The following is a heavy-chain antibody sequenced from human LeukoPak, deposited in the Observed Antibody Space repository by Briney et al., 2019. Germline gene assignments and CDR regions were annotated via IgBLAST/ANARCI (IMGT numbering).Heavy chain of an antibody. J-gene: IGHJ3*02. V-gene: IGHV3-9*01. D-gene: IGHD3-9*01. Sequence: GRSLRLSCAASGLTFDDYAMHWVRQAPGKGLEWVSGISWNSGSIGYADSVKGRFTISRDNAKNSLYLQMNSLRAEDTALYYCAKDISDWSPRAFDIWGQGTMVTVSS. CDR2: ISWNSGSI. CDR1: GLTFDDYA. CDR3: AKDISDWSPRAFDI.